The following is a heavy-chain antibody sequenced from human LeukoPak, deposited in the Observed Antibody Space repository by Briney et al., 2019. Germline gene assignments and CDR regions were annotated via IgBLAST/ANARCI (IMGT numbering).Heavy chain of an antibody. CDR2: ISSSGSTI. CDR1: GFTFSSYE. V-gene: IGHV3-48*03. Sequence: GGSLRLSCAASGFTFSSYEMNWVRQAPGKGLEWVSYISSSGSTIYYADSVKGRFTISRDNAKNSLYLRMNSLRAEDTAVYYCARDCGGGSCYGPYDAFDIWGQGTMVTVSS. CDR3: ARDCGGGSCYGPYDAFDI. J-gene: IGHJ3*02. D-gene: IGHD2-15*01.